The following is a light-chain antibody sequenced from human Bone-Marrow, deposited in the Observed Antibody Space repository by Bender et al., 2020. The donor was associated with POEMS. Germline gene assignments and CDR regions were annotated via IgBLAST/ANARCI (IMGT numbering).Light chain of an antibody. CDR1: SSDVGSYDL. J-gene: IGLJ2*01. CDR3: SSSTSSYTLV. Sequence: QSALTQPASVSGSPGQSITISCTGTSSDVGSYDLVSWYQHHPGKAPKLIIYEVNKRPSGVSNRFSGSKSGNTASLTISGLQADDEADYYCSSSTSSYTLVFGGGTKLTVL. V-gene: IGLV2-14*02. CDR2: EVN.